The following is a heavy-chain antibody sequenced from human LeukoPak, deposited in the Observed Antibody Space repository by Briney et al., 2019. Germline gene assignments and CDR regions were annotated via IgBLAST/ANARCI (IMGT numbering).Heavy chain of an antibody. CDR3: ARDRAAAGTGYYYYMDV. D-gene: IGHD6-13*01. CDR1: GYTFTSYY. V-gene: IGHV1-46*01. Sequence: ASVKVSCKASGYTFTSYYMHWVRQAPGQGLEWMGIINPSGGSTSYAQKFQGRVTMTRDMSTSTVYMELSSLRSDDTVVYYCARDRAAAGTGYYYYMDVWGKGTTVTISS. CDR2: INPSGGST. J-gene: IGHJ6*03.